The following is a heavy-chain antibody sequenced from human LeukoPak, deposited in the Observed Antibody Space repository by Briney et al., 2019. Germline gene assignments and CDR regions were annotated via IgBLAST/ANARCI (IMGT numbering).Heavy chain of an antibody. Sequence: VASVKVSCKASGYTFTSYYMHWVRQAPGQGLEWMGWMNPNSGNTGYVQKFQGRVTMTRYTSISTAYMELSSLRSEDTAVYYCARGTPPSVGDGYNIDYWGQGTLVTVSS. J-gene: IGHJ4*02. CDR1: GYTFTSYY. CDR2: MNPNSGNT. CDR3: ARGTPPSVGDGYNIDY. V-gene: IGHV1-8*02. D-gene: IGHD5-24*01.